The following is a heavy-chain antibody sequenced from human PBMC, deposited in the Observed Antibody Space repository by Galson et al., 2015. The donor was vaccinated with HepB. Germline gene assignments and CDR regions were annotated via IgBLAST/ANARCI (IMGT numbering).Heavy chain of an antibody. CDR1: GFTFSSYA. V-gene: IGHV3-23*01. J-gene: IGHJ4*02. CDR3: AKGGCRSSNCYFDY. D-gene: IGHD2-2*01. CDR2: ISSSGDNT. Sequence: SLRLSCAASGFTFSSYAMSWVRQAPGKGLEWVSVISSSGDNTYYADSVKGLFTISRDNSKNTLYLQMNSLRAEDTALYYCAKGGCRSSNCYFDYWGQGTLVTVSS.